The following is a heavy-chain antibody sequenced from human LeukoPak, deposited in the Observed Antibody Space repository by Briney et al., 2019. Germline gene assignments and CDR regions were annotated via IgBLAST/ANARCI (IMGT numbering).Heavy chain of an antibody. CDR2: IYYSGST. V-gene: IGHV4-39*01. CDR1: GGSISSSSYY. CDR3: ARHPPPARGYSYGSWFDP. Sequence: PSETLSLTCTVSGGSISSSSYYWGWIRQPPGKGLEWIGSIYYSGSTYYNPSLKSRVTISVDTSKNQFSLKLSSVTAADTAVYYCARHPPPARGYSYGSWFDPWGQGTLVTVSS. D-gene: IGHD5-18*01. J-gene: IGHJ5*02.